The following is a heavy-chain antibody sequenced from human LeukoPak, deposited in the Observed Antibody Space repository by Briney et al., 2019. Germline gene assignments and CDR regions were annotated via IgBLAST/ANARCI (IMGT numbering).Heavy chain of an antibody. CDR1: GFTFSSYA. CDR3: AKDWPQFVVAPAAPFDY. V-gene: IGHV3-23*01. Sequence: PGGSLRLSCAASGFTFSSYAMSWVRQAPGKGLEWVSAISGSGGSTYYADSVKGRFTISRDNSKNTLYLQMNSLRAEDTAVYYCAKDWPQFVVAPAAPFDYWGQGTLVTVSS. J-gene: IGHJ4*02. CDR2: ISGSGGST. D-gene: IGHD2-2*01.